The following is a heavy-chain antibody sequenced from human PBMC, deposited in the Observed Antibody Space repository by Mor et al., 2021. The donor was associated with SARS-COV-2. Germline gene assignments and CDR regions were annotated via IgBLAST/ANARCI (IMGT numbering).Heavy chain of an antibody. CDR3: ARQDYGDY. Sequence: SAFLIWGDNTNYADSVKGRFTISRDNTKNTVYLQMDSLRAEDTAVYYCARQDYGDYWGQGTLVTVSS. J-gene: IGHJ4*02. V-gene: IGHV3-11*03. CDR2: FLIWGDNT.